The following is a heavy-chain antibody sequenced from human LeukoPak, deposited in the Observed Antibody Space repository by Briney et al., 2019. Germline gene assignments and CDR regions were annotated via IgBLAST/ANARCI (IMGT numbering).Heavy chain of an antibody. V-gene: IGHV3-7*03. J-gene: IGHJ4*02. Sequence: GGSLRLSCAASGFTFSSYWMSWVRQAPGKGLEWVANIKQDGSEKYYVDSVKGRFTISRDNAKNSLYLQMNSLRAEDTAVYYCARQDMVATTFFDYWGQGTLVTVSS. CDR2: IKQDGSEK. D-gene: IGHD5-12*01. CDR3: ARQDMVATTFFDY. CDR1: GFTFSSYW.